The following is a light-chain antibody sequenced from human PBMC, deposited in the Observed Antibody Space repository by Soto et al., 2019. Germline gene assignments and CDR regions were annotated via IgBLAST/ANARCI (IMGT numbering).Light chain of an antibody. CDR3: HHYRYAADT. CDR1: ERVRSNY. J-gene: IGKJ2*01. V-gene: IGKV3-20*01. CDR2: GTS. Sequence: EIVLTQSPGTLSLSPGERATLSCRASERVRSNYLAWYQQQPGQAPRLLIFGTSVRATGIPDRFTGSGSGTDVSLTITRLEPEDSAVYFCHHYRYAADTFGQGTKLEIK.